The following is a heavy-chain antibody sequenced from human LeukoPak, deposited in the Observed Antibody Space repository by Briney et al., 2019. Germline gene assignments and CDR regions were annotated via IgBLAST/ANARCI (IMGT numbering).Heavy chain of an antibody. CDR1: GFTFSSYA. CDR3: AREGILMAGPQDWYHYYGMDV. Sequence: GGSLRLSCAATGFTFSSYAMSWVRQAPGKGLEWVSTISGGGANTHYADSVKGRFTISRDNSKNTLYLQINSLRAEDTAVYYCAREGILMAGPQDWYHYYGMDVWGQGTTVTVSS. J-gene: IGHJ6*02. CDR2: ISGGGANT. V-gene: IGHV3-23*01. D-gene: IGHD2-8*01.